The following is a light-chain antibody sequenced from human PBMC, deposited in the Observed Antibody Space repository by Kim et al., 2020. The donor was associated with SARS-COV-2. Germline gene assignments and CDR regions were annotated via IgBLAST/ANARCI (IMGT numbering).Light chain of an antibody. V-gene: IGLV10-54*04. CDR3: SPWDSSLNVWV. CDR1: NNNVGNQG. J-gene: IGLJ3*02. Sequence: LTQPPSVSKGLGQTATLTCTGNNNNVGNQGAAWLQQHQGHPPKLLSYRNNNRPSGISERFSASRSGDTASLTITGLQPEDETDYYFSPWDSSLNVWV. CDR2: RNN.